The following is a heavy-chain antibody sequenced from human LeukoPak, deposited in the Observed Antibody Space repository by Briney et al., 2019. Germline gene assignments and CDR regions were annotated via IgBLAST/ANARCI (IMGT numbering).Heavy chain of an antibody. J-gene: IGHJ4*02. CDR3: ARGPVAAAGTGDY. CDR2: IYYSGST. V-gene: IGHV4-61*01. D-gene: IGHD6-13*01. CDR1: GGSVSSGSYY. Sequence: SETLSLTCTVSGGSVSSGSYYWSWIRQPPGKGLEWIGYIYYSGSTNYNPSLKSRVTISVDAPKNQFSLKLSSVTAADTAVYYCARGPVAAAGTGDYWGQGTLVTVSS.